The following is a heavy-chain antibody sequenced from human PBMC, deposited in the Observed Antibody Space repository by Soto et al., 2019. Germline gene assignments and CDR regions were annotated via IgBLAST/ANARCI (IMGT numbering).Heavy chain of an antibody. CDR3: EKEDPSGRYSLDY. Sequence: PGGSLRLSCAASGFNTNYTTWVRHAPGQGLECVSVLYGGGTTYYADSVKGRFTISRDTSNNTMYLQMNSLRTEDTAVYFCEKEDPSGRYSLDYWGQGSQVTVSS. V-gene: IGHV3-53*05. D-gene: IGHD1-26*01. J-gene: IGHJ4*02. CDR1: GFNTNY. CDR2: LYGGGTT.